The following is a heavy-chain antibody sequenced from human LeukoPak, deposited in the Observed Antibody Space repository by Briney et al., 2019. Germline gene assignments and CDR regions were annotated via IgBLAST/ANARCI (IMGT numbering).Heavy chain of an antibody. D-gene: IGHD2-2*01. CDR2: ISAYNGNT. CDR1: GYTFTSYG. Sequence: ASVKVSCKASGYTFTSYGISWVRQAPGQVLEWMGWISAYNGNTNYAQKLQGRVTMTTDTSTSTAYMELRSLRSDDTAVYYCARVPSYQLPRGPQYNWFDPWGQGTLVTVSS. V-gene: IGHV1-18*01. J-gene: IGHJ5*02. CDR3: ARVPSYQLPRGPQYNWFDP.